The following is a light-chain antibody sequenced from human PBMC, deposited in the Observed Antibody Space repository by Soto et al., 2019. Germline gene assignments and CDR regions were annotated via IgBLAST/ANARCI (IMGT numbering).Light chain of an antibody. V-gene: IGLV2-14*01. CDR1: DSDVGGYNY. CDR2: GVT. CDR3: SSYTTRSTYVV. Sequence: QSALTQPASVSGSPGQSITISCTGTDSDVGGYNYVSWYQQHPGKAPKLIIYGVTNRPSGVSNRFSGSKSGNTASLTISGLQAEDEADYYGSSYTTRSTYVVLGGGTKLTVL. J-gene: IGLJ2*01.